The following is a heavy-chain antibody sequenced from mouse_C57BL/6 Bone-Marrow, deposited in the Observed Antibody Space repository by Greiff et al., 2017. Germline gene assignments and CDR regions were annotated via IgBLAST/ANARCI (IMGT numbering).Heavy chain of an antibody. CDR1: GYTFTDYN. Sequence: EVQLQQSGPELVKPGASVKISCKASGYTFTDYNMDWVKQSHGKSLEWIGDINPNNGGTIYNQKFKGKATLTVDKSSSTAYMELRSLTSEDTAVYYCTRSGGYYPYWGRGSLVTVSA. J-gene: IGHJ3*01. CDR3: TRSGGYYPY. CDR2: INPNNGGT. V-gene: IGHV1-18*01. D-gene: IGHD2-3*01.